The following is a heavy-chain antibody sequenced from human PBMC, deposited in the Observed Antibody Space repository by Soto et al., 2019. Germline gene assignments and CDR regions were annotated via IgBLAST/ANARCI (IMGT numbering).Heavy chain of an antibody. CDR1: GFTFSSYG. J-gene: IGHJ4*02. D-gene: IGHD3-10*01. CDR3: ARDGRYYGSGSYPSY. CDR2: IWYDGSNK. Sequence: QVQLVESGGGVVQPGRSLRLSCAASGFTFSSYGMHWVRQAPGKGLEWVAVIWYDGSNKYYADSVKGRFTISRDNSKNTLYLQMNSLRAEDTAVYYCARDGRYYGSGSYPSYWGQGTLVNVSS. V-gene: IGHV3-33*01.